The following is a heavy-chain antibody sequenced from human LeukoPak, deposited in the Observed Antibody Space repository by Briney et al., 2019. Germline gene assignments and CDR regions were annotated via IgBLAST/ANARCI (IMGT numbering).Heavy chain of an antibody. CDR1: GGSFSGYY. D-gene: IGHD3-3*01. Sequence: SETPSLTCAVYGGSFSGYYWSWIRQPPGKGLEWIGEINHSGSTYYNPSLKSRVTISVDTSKNQFSLKLSSVTAADTAVYYCASWKRITIFGVARSGVLDYWGQGTLVTVSS. V-gene: IGHV4-34*01. CDR3: ASWKRITIFGVARSGVLDY. CDR2: INHSGST. J-gene: IGHJ4*02.